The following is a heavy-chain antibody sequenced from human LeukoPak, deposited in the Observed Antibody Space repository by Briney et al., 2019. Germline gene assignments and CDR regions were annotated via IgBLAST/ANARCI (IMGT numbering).Heavy chain of an antibody. CDR3: AREVVRYYGSGSYYTFDC. Sequence: PSETLSLTCTVSGGSISSGGYYWGWIRQPPGKGLEWIGSIFHSGSASYNLSLKSRVAISVDTSKNQFSLKLSSVTAADTAVYYCAREVVRYYGSGSYYTFDCWGQGTLVTVSS. CDR2: IFHSGSA. D-gene: IGHD3-10*01. V-gene: IGHV4-39*02. CDR1: GGSISSGGYY. J-gene: IGHJ4*02.